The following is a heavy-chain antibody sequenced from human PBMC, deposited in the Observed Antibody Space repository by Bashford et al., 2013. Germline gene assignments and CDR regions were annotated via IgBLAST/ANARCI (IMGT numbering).Heavy chain of an antibody. CDR2: INLTLTSGAT. Sequence: ASVKVSCKASGYTFTDYHVHWVRQAPGQGLEWMGWINLTLTSGATKYAEXFQGRVTMTRDTSISTAYMELSSLRSDDTAVYFCARDGPVVGVWNAFDVWGQGTVVTVSS. J-gene: IGHJ3*01. CDR1: GYTFTDYH. D-gene: IGHD1-26*01. V-gene: IGHV1-2*02. CDR3: ARDGPVVGVWNAFDV.